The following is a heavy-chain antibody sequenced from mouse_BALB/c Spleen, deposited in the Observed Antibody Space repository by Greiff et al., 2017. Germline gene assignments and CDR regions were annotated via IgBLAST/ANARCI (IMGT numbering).Heavy chain of an antibody. CDR1: GFTFSSYG. V-gene: IGHV5-6*02. D-gene: IGHD1-2*01. Sequence: EVMLVESGGDLVKPGGSLKLSCAASGFTFSSYGMSWVRQTPDKRLAWVATISSGGSYTYYPDSVKGRFTISRDNAKNTLYLQMSSLKSEDTAMYYCARSIRPSMDYWGQGTSVTVSS. CDR2: ISSGGSYT. CDR3: ARSIRPSMDY. J-gene: IGHJ4*01.